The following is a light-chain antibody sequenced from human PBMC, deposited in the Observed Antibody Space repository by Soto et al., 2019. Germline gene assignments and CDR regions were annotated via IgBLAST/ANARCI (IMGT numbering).Light chain of an antibody. V-gene: IGKV3-15*01. Sequence: EIVMTQSPATLSVSPGERATLSCRASQTVSSNLAWYQQRPGQAPRLLIYGASTRATGIPDRFSGSGSGTEFTLTISSLQSEDFAVYSCQQYNDWSPYTFGQGTKLESK. CDR2: GAS. J-gene: IGKJ2*01. CDR3: QQYNDWSPYT. CDR1: QTVSSN.